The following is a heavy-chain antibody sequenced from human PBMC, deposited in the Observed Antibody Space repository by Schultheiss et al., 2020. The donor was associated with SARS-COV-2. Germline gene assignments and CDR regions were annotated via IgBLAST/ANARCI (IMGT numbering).Heavy chain of an antibody. Sequence: GGSLRLSCAASGFTFSSYEMNWVRQAPGKGLEWVSYVSGSGTTIHYADSVKGRFTISRDNAKNSLYLQMSSLRAEDTAVYYCARGGTYGLDVWGQGTTVTVS. V-gene: IGHV3-48*03. CDR1: GFTFSSYE. CDR2: VSGSGTTI. D-gene: IGHD3-16*01. J-gene: IGHJ6*02. CDR3: ARGGTYGLDV.